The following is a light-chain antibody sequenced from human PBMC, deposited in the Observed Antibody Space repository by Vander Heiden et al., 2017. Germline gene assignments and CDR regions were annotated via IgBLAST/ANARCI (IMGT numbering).Light chain of an antibody. V-gene: IGKV1-39*01. CDR3: QQSDSTPRT. CDR1: QSISSY. CDR2: AAS. J-gene: IGKJ2*01. Sequence: IQLTQSPSSLSASVGDRVTITCRASQSISSYLNWYQQKPGKAPKLLIYAASSLQSGVPSRFSGSGSGTDFTLTISRLQPEDFATYYCQQSDSTPRTFGQGTKLDIK.